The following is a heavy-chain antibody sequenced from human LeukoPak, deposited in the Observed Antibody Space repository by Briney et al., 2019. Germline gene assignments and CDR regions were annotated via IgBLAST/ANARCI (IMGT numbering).Heavy chain of an antibody. V-gene: IGHV4-59*01. J-gene: IGHJ3*02. D-gene: IGHD2-15*01. CDR2: IYYRGST. CDR3: ARDSGGVAATPDAFDI. Sequence: SETLSLTCTVSGGSISSYYCSWIRQPPGTRLGWIGCIYYRGSTNYNPSPKSRVTISVDTSKNQFSLKLSSVTAADTAVYYCARDSGGVAATPDAFDIWGQGTMVTVSS. CDR1: GGSISSYY.